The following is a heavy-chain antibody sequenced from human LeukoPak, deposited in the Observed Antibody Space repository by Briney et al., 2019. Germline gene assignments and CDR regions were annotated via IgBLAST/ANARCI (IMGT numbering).Heavy chain of an antibody. V-gene: IGHV4-30-4*08. CDR1: GGSISSGDYY. J-gene: IGHJ5*02. CDR3: AGGGYYDFWSGYSGWFDP. D-gene: IGHD3-3*01. Sequence: SETLSLTCTVSGGSISSGDYYWSWIRQPPGKGLEWIGYIYYSGSTYYNPPLKSRVTISVDTSKNQFSLKLSSVTAADTAVYYCAGGGYYDFWSGYSGWFDPWGQGTLVTVSS. CDR2: IYYSGST.